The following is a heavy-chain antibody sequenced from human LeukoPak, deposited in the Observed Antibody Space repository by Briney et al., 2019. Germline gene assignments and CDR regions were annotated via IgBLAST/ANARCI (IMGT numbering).Heavy chain of an antibody. J-gene: IGHJ3*02. CDR3: ARHGGYCSGGSCALDAFDI. Sequence: HSETLSLTGPVSGCSISSSSYYWGWIRQPPGKGLDWIWSIYYSGSTYYNPSLKSRVTISVDTSKNQFSLKLSSVTAADTAVYYCARHGGYCSGGSCALDAFDIWGQGTMVTVSS. V-gene: IGHV4-39*01. CDR1: GCSISSSSYY. D-gene: IGHD2-15*01. CDR2: IYYSGST.